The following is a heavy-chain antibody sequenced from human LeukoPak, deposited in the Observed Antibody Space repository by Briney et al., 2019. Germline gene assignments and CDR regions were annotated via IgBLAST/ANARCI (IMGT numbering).Heavy chain of an antibody. CDR1: GSTFSHAW. V-gene: IGHV3-30*18. D-gene: IGHD3-3*01. CDR3: AKDREYYDFWSGYSNWFDP. CDR2: ISYDGSNK. J-gene: IGHJ5*02. Sequence: GGSLRLSCAASGSTFSHAWMNWVRQAPGKGLEWLAVISYDGSNKYYADSVKGRFTISRDNSKNTLYLQMNSLRAEDTAVYYCAKDREYYDFWSGYSNWFDPWGQGTLVTVSS.